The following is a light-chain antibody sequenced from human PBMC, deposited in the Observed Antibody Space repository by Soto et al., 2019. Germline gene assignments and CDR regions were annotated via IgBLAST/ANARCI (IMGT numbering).Light chain of an antibody. CDR1: SSDVGSYDL. CDR2: EGT. CDR3: FSYTSSGTYV. Sequence: QSALTQPASVSGSPGQSITISCSGTSSDVGSYDLVSWYQQHPGSAPKLMIYEGTKRPSGISNRFSGSKSGNTASLTISGLQAEDEADYYCFSYTSSGTYVFGTGTKVTVL. J-gene: IGLJ1*01. V-gene: IGLV2-14*02.